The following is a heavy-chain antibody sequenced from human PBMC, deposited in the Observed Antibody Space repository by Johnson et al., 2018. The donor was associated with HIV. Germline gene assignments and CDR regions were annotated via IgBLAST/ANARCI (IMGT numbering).Heavy chain of an antibody. D-gene: IGHD1-26*01. V-gene: IGHV3-30*02. Sequence: QVQLVESGGGLVKPGGSLRLSCAASGFSFSDYYMTWIRQAPGKGLEWVAVIWYDGSNKYYADSVKGRFTISRDNSKNTLYLQMNSLRAEDTAVYYCAKDMRQWELLDAFDIWGQGTMVTVSS. CDR1: GFSFSDYY. CDR3: AKDMRQWELLDAFDI. J-gene: IGHJ3*02. CDR2: IWYDGSNK.